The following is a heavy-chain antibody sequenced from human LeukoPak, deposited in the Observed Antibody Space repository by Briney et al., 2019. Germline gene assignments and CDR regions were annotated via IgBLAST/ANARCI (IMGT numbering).Heavy chain of an antibody. CDR1: GGSISSGGYS. CDR2: IYHSGST. V-gene: IGHV4-30-2*01. J-gene: IGHJ3*02. Sequence: SETLSLTCAVSGGSISSGGYSWSWIRQPPGKGLEWIGYIYHSGSTYYNPSLKSRVTISVDRSKNQFSLKLSSVTAADTAVYYCDRVDAENDDAFDIWGQGTMVTVSS. D-gene: IGHD1-1*01. CDR3: DRVDAENDDAFDI.